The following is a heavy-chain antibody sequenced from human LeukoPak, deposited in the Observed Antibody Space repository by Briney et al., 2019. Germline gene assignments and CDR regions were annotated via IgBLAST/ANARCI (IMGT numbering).Heavy chain of an antibody. CDR1: GFTFSSYG. CDR2: IWYDGSNK. J-gene: IGHJ3*02. V-gene: IGHV3-33*01. D-gene: IGHD2-21*01. CDR3: ASTGDHDAFDI. Sequence: GGSLRLSCAASGFTFSSYGMHWVRQAPGKGLEWVAVIWYDGSNKYYADSVKGRFTISRDNSKNTLYLQMNSLRAEDTAVYYCASTGDHDAFDIWGQGTMVTVSS.